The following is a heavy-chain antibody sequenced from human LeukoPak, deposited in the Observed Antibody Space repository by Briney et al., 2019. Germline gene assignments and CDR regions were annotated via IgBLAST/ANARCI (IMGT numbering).Heavy chain of an antibody. CDR1: GGTFSSYA. J-gene: IGHJ4*02. Sequence: SVKVSCKASGGTFSSYAISWVRQAPGQGLEWMGRIIPIFGTADYAQKFQGRVTITTDESTSTAYMELSSLRSEDTAVYYCAIPLAAGWLQLGYWGQGTLVTVSS. V-gene: IGHV1-69*05. CDR3: AIPLAAGWLQLGY. D-gene: IGHD5-24*01. CDR2: IIPIFGTA.